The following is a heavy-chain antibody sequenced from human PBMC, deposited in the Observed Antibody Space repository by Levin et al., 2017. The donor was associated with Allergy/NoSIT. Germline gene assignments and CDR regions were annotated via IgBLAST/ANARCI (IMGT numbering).Heavy chain of an antibody. CDR2: ISGTSSAI. D-gene: IGHD6-13*01. CDR1: GFTFRDYY. J-gene: IGHJ4*02. CDR3: AGGTLAAAAHY. Sequence: GGSLRLSCAASGFTFRDYYMSWIRQAPGKGLELVSYISGTSSAIIYADSVKGRFTISRDNAQNSLYLQMNSLRAEDTAVYFCAGGTLAAAAHYWGQGTLVTVSS. V-gene: IGHV3-11*05.